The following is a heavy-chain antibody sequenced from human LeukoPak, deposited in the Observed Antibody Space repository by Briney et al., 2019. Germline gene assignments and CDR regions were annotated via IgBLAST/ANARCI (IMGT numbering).Heavy chain of an antibody. CDR2: INDSGSP. V-gene: IGHV4-34*01. Sequence: KASETLSLTCEVNGGSFNGYHWTWIRQSPGKGLEWIGEINDSGSPIYSPSLRSRLTISVDTFKNQFSVTLTSVTVADTAVYYCARGPHQHWPLGQFWGQGSLVTVSS. D-gene: IGHD2-2*01. CDR1: GGSFNGYH. CDR3: ARGPHQHWPLGQF. J-gene: IGHJ4*02.